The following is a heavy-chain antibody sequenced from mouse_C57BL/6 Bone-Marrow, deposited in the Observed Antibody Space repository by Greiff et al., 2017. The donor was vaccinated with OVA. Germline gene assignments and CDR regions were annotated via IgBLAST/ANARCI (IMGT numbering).Heavy chain of an antibody. CDR2: IYPGGGYT. J-gene: IGHJ3*01. CDR1: GYTFTNYW. V-gene: IGHV1-63*01. D-gene: IGHD2-2*01. CDR3: ARAGYGWALFAY. Sequence: VKLQESGAELVRPGTSVKMSCKASGYTFTNYWIGWAKQRPGHGLEWIGDIYPGGGYTNYNEKFKGKATLTADKSSSTAYMQFSSLTSEDSAIXYCARAGYGWALFAYWGPGTSVTVSA.